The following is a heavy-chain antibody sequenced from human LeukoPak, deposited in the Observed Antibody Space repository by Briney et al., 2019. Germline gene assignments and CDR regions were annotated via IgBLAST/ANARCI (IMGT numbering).Heavy chain of an antibody. CDR2: VYYSGST. D-gene: IGHD4-17*01. CDR3: ASGDYLYYFDY. CDR1: GVSISSRSSF. V-gene: IGHV4-39*01. Sequence: KPSETLSLTCTVSGVSISSRSSFWAWVRQPPGKGLEWIGSVYYSGSTYYNPSLKSRVTIYVDTSKNQFSLKLSSVTAADTAVFYCASGDYLYYFDYWGQGTLVTVSS. J-gene: IGHJ4*02.